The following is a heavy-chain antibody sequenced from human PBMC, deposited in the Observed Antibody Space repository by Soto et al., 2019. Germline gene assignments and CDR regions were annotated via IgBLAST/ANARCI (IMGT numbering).Heavy chain of an antibody. J-gene: IGHJ4*02. D-gene: IGHD5-12*01. Sequence: GESLKISCKGSGYSFTSYWISWVRQMPGKGLEWMGRIDPSDSYTNYSPSFQGHVTISADKSISTAYLQWSSLKASDTAMYYCARHVRGYSGYDYIDYWGQGTLVTVSS. CDR3: ARHVRGYSGYDYIDY. V-gene: IGHV5-10-1*01. CDR1: GYSFTSYW. CDR2: IDPSDSYT.